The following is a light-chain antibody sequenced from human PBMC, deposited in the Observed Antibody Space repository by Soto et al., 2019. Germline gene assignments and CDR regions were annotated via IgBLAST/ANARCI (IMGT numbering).Light chain of an antibody. CDR3: QQSYSTPPLT. CDR1: QSISRY. Sequence: DIQMTQSPSSLSASVGDRVTINCRASQSISRYLNWYQQKPGKGPKLLIYGASSLQSGVPARFSGSGSGTXFIXTISSLQPEDFATYYCQQSYSTPPLTFGGGTKVEIK. J-gene: IGKJ4*01. CDR2: GAS. V-gene: IGKV1-39*01.